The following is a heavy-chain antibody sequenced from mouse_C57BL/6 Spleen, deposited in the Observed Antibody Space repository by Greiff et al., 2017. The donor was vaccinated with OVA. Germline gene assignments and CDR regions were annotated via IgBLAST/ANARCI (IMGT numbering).Heavy chain of an antibody. CDR2: IHPNSGST. D-gene: IGHD1-2*01. Sequence: VQLQQPGAELVKPGASVKLSCKASGYTFTSYWMHWVKQRPGQGLEWIGMIHPNSGSTNYNEKFKSKATLTVDKSSSTAYMQLSSLTSEDSAVYYCARLGITTAPFAYWGQGTLVTVSA. CDR3: ARLGITTAPFAY. V-gene: IGHV1-64*01. CDR1: GYTFTSYW. J-gene: IGHJ3*01.